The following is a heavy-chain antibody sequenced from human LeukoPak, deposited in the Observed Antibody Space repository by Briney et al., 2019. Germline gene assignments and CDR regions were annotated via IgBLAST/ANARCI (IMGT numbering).Heavy chain of an antibody. D-gene: IGHD4-17*01. CDR1: RFTFSNAW. V-gene: IGHV3-15*01. CDR3: AIDEPDYAPYDFDY. Sequence: GGSLRLSCEASRFTFSNAWMNWVRQAPGKGLEWVARIKSKVDGETTDYAAPVKGRFTISRDDSNNMLYLQMNSLKIEDTAVYYCAIDEPDYAPYDFDYWGQGTLVAVPS. J-gene: IGHJ4*02. CDR2: IKSKVDGETT.